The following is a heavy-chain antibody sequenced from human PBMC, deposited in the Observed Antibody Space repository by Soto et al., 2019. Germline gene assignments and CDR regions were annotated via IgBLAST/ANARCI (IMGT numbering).Heavy chain of an antibody. D-gene: IGHD3-16*01. CDR1: GFTFSRYG. V-gene: IGHV3-30*18. J-gene: IGHJ3*02. CDR3: AKDGAEGAFDI. Sequence: PGVPLRRSCSASGFTFSRYGMHWVRQAPGKGLEWVAVISYDGSNKYYADSVKGRFTISRDNSKNTLYLQMNSLRAEDTAVYYCAKDGAEGAFDIWGQGTMVTVSS. CDR2: ISYDGSNK.